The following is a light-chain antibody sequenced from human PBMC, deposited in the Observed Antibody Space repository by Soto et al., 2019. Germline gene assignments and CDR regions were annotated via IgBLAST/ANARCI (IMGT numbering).Light chain of an antibody. V-gene: IGKV1-5*01. CDR1: QSIRYY. CDR3: QHHNSYSQT. J-gene: IGKJ1*01. Sequence: DIQLTQSPPTLSASVGDRVTITCRASQSIRYYLAWDQQRPGKAPKLLIYGASSLQSGVPSRFSGSGSGTEFTLTISSLQPDDFATYFCQHHNSYSQTFGQGTKVEIK. CDR2: GAS.